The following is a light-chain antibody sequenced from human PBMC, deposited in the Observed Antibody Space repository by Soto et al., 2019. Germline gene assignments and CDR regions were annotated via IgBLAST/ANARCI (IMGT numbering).Light chain of an antibody. CDR3: QQYNTYST. V-gene: IGKV1-5*01. CDR1: QSVSTW. CDR2: DAS. Sequence: DIQMTQSPSTLSASVGDRVTITFRASQSVSTWLAWYQQRPGKPPKLLIYDASSLQSGVPSKFSGGGSGTEFTLTISSLQPDDFATYYCQQYNTYSTFGQGTRLEIK. J-gene: IGKJ5*01.